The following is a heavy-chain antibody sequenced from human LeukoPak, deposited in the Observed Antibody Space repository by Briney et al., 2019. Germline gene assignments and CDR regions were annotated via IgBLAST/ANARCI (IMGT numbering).Heavy chain of an antibody. Sequence: GGSLRLSCAASGFTFSSYSMNWVRQAPGKGLEWVSYISSSSSTIYYADSVKGRFTISRDNAKNSLYLQMNSLRAEDTAVYYCARDRLPPDYWGQGTLVTVSS. V-gene: IGHV3-48*01. CDR3: ARDRLPPDY. J-gene: IGHJ4*02. CDR1: GFTFSSYS. D-gene: IGHD5-12*01. CDR2: ISSSSSTI.